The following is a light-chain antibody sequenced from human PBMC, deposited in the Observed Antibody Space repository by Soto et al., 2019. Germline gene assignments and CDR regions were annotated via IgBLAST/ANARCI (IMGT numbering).Light chain of an antibody. CDR3: QQYTDYSWT. CDR2: KAS. CDR1: QTISGN. V-gene: IGKV1-5*03. Sequence: DIQMTQSPSTLSASVGDRVTITCRASQTISGNLAWYKQKPGKAPNLLIYKASYLESGVPSRFSGSGSGAEFTLTIGSLQPDDFATYYCQQYTDYSWTFGQGTKVEIK. J-gene: IGKJ1*01.